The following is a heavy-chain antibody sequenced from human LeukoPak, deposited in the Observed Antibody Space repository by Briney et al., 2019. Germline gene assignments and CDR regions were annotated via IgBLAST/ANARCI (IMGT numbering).Heavy chain of an antibody. CDR3: ARDGVSMVRGVRVLDYYNYYMDV. CDR2: IKQEGSEK. Sequence: GVSLRLSCAASGFTFSSCWMSCVRQAPGKGREWVANIKQEGSEKYYVDSVKGGFTISRDNAKNSLYLQMNSLRAEDTAVYYCARDGVSMVRGVRVLDYYNYYMDVWGKGTTVTISS. J-gene: IGHJ6*03. D-gene: IGHD3-10*01. CDR1: GFTFSSCW. V-gene: IGHV3-7*01.